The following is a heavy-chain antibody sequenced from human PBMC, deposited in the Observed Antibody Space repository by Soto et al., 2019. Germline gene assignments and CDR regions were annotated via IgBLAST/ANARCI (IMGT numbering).Heavy chain of an antibody. CDR2: INGAGNT. J-gene: IGHJ6*02. Sequence: EVQLVESGGGLIQPGGSLRLSCAASGFSVSVNFVTWVRQAPEKGLQWVSDINGAGNTNYADSVKGRFTISRDTSQNMIYLQMNSLRAEDTAMYYCARENNYYGLDVWGQGTTVTVSS. V-gene: IGHV3-53*01. CDR3: ARENNYYGLDV. CDR1: GFSVSVNF.